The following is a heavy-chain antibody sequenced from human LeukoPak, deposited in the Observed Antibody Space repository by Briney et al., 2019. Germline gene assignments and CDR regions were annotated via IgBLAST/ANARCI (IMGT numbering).Heavy chain of an antibody. CDR1: GYTFTSYY. Sequence: ASVKVSCKASGYTFTSYYMHWVRQAPGQGLEWMGIINPSGGSTSYAQKFQGRVTMTRDTSTSTVYMKLSSLRSEDTAVYYCARDYYYDSSGYSPLDYWGQGTLVTVSS. CDR2: INPSGGST. D-gene: IGHD3-22*01. CDR3: ARDYYYDSSGYSPLDY. J-gene: IGHJ4*02. V-gene: IGHV1-46*01.